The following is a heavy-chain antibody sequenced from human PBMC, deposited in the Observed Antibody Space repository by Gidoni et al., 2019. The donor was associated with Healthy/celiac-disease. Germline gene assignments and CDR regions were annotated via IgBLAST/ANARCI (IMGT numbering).Heavy chain of an antibody. D-gene: IGHD3-10*01. Sequence: QVQLVQSGAEVKKPGSSVKVSCKASGGTFSSYAISWVRQAPGKGLEWMGGIIPIFGTANYAQKFQGRVKITADESTSTAYMELSSLRSEDTAVYYCASVRFGELLGAFDIWGQGTMVTVSS. CDR1: GGTFSSYA. J-gene: IGHJ3*02. CDR2: IIPIFGTA. CDR3: ASVRFGELLGAFDI. V-gene: IGHV1-69*01.